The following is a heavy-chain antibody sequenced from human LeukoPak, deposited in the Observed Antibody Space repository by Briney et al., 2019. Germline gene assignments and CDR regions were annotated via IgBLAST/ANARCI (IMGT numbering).Heavy chain of an antibody. Sequence: GGSLRLSCAASGFTFSSYSMNWVRQAPGKGLEWVSSISSSYIYYADSVKGRFTISRDNAKNSLYLQMNSLRAEDTAVYYCASSTPSTYDYWGQGTLVTVSS. J-gene: IGHJ4*02. CDR1: GFTFSSYS. CDR2: ISSSYI. CDR3: ASSTPSTYDY. V-gene: IGHV3-21*01.